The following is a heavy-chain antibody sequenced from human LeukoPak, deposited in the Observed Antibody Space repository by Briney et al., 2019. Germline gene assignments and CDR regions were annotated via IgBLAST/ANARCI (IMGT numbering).Heavy chain of an antibody. D-gene: IGHD6-13*01. Sequence: SETLSLTCNVSGGSISSSSYYWGCIRQPPGKGLEWIGSMHYSGSTHYNPSLKSRVTISVDTSKHPFSLKLNSVTAADTAVYYCARRVRKQQLASHYWYFDLWGRGTLVTVSS. J-gene: IGHJ2*01. CDR1: GGSISSSSYY. CDR2: MHYSGST. V-gene: IGHV4-39*07. CDR3: ARRVRKQQLASHYWYFDL.